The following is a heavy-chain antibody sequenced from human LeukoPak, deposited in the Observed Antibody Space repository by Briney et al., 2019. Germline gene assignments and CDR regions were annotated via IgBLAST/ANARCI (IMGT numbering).Heavy chain of an antibody. CDR3: AREVSYYYDSSGYPDAFDI. CDR1: GFTFNNYG. V-gene: IGHV3-30*01. D-gene: IGHD3-22*01. J-gene: IGHJ3*02. Sequence: PGGSLRLSCAASGFTFNNYGMHWVRQAPGKGLEWVAAISYDGDNKYYADSVKGRFTISRDNSKNTLYLQMNSLRAEDTAVYYCAREVSYYYDSSGYPDAFDIWGQGTMVTVSS. CDR2: ISYDGDNK.